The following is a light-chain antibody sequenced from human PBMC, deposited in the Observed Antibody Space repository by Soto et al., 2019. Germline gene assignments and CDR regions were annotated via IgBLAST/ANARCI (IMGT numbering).Light chain of an antibody. CDR2: EVS. J-gene: IGLJ2*01. V-gene: IGLV2-14*01. Sequence: QSVLTQPASVSGSPGQSITISCTGTSDDVGGYTYVSWYEQHPGKAPKLIIYEVSNRPSGVSNRFSGSKSGNTASLTISRLQAEDEADYYCSSYTSSSTLVFGGGTKLTVL. CDR3: SSYTSSSTLV. CDR1: SDDVGGYTY.